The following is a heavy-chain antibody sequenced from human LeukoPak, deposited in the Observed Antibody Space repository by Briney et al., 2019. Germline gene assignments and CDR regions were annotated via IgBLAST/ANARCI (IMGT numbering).Heavy chain of an antibody. Sequence: SETLSLTCTVSGGSISSSSYYWGWIRQPPGKGLEWIGSIYYSGSTYYNPSLKSRVTISVDTSKNQFSLKLSSVTAADTAVYYCARDGDPITMIDLNTGVHMDVWGKGTTVTVSS. V-gene: IGHV4-39*07. CDR1: GGSISSSSYY. CDR2: IYYSGST. J-gene: IGHJ6*03. D-gene: IGHD3-22*01. CDR3: ARDGDPITMIDLNTGVHMDV.